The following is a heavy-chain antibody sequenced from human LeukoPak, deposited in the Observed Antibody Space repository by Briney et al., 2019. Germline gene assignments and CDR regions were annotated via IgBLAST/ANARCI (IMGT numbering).Heavy chain of an antibody. J-gene: IGHJ4*02. Sequence: GGSLRLSCAASGFTFSSYAMSWVRQAPGKGLEWVSTIDGSGISTYNADSVKGRLTISRDNSKNTLYLQMNSLRADDTAVYYCAKDRLTSSWYFGFDYWGQGTLVTVSS. CDR3: AKDRLTSSWYFGFDY. V-gene: IGHV3-23*01. CDR1: GFTFSSYA. CDR2: IDGSGIST. D-gene: IGHD6-13*01.